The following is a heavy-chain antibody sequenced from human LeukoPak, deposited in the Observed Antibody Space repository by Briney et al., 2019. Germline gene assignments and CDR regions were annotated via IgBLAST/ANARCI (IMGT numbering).Heavy chain of an antibody. Sequence: SETLSLTCAVYGGSFSGYYWSWIRQPPGKGLEWIGEINHSGSTNYNPSLKSRVTISVDTSKNQFSLKLSSVTAADMAVYYCARGPYCSGGSCYHFYYYGMDVWGQGTTVTVSS. CDR2: INHSGST. V-gene: IGHV4-34*01. J-gene: IGHJ6*02. CDR3: ARGPYCSGGSCYHFYYYGMDV. D-gene: IGHD2-15*01. CDR1: GGSFSGYY.